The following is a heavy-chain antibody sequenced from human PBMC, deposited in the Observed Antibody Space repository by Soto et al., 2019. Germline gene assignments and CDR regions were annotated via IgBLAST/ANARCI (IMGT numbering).Heavy chain of an antibody. V-gene: IGHV4-34*01. J-gene: IGHJ5*02. Sequence: QVQLQQWGDGLLKPSETLSLTCAVYGGSFSSYYWNWIRQSPGKGLEWIGDINRIGSANYNPSLTGRVTMSVDSSKNQFYLRLTSVTAADTAMYYCARGGVDMIRGITGKRTWHDPWGQGTLVIVS. D-gene: IGHD3-10*01. CDR2: INRIGSA. CDR3: ARGGVDMIRGITGKRTWHDP. CDR1: GGSFSSYY.